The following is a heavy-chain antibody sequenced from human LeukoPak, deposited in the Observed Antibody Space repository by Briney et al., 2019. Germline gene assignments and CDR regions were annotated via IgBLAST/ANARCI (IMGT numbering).Heavy chain of an antibody. CDR1: GGSISSYY. CDR2: IYYSGST. J-gene: IGHJ4*02. D-gene: IGHD4-17*01. CDR3: ARVAPNTVTTDY. V-gene: IGHV4-59*01. Sequence: SETLSLTCTVSGGSISSYYWSWIRQPPGKGLEWIGYIYYSGSTSYSPSLKSRVAISVDTSKNQFSLKLSSGTAADTAVYYCARVAPNTVTTDYWGQGTLVTASS.